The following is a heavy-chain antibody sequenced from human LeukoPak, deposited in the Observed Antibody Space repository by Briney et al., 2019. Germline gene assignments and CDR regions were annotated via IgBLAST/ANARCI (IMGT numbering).Heavy chain of an antibody. J-gene: IGHJ4*02. D-gene: IGHD3-3*01. CDR1: GYTFTSYG. Sequence: GASVKVSCKASGYTFTSYGISRVRQAPGQGLEWMGWINTNTGNPTYAQGFTGRFVFSLDTSVSTAYLQISSLKAEDTAVYYCARVHEFWSGSHFDYWGQGTLVTVSS. CDR2: INTNTGNP. V-gene: IGHV7-4-1*02. CDR3: ARVHEFWSGSHFDY.